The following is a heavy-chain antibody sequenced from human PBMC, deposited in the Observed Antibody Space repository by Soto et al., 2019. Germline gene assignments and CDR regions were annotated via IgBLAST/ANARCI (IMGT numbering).Heavy chain of an antibody. CDR1: GDSVSSNSAA. V-gene: IGHV6-1*01. CDR2: TYYRSRWYS. D-gene: IGHD6-6*01. Sequence: SETLSLTCAVSGDSVSSNSAAWNWIRQSPSRGLEWLGRTYYRSRWYSDYAGSVKSRITINADTSKNQFSLHLNSVTPQDTAVYYCARGPSRLAYWGRGTVVNVSS. CDR3: ARGPSRLAY. J-gene: IGHJ4*02.